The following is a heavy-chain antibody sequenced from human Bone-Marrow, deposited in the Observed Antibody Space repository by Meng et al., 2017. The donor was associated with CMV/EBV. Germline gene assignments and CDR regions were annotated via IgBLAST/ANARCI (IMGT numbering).Heavy chain of an antibody. CDR1: GFTFSSYS. CDR2: ISSSSSYI. Sequence: GESLKISCAASGFTFSSYSMNWVRQAPGKGLEWVSSISSSSSYIYYADSVKGRFTISRDNAKNSLYLQMNSLRAEDTAVYYCARDLSSGYDFWSGYYDYYYGMVVWGQGATVTGSS. J-gene: IGHJ6*01. CDR3: ARDLSSGYDFWSGYYDYYYGMVV. V-gene: IGHV3-21*04. D-gene: IGHD3-3*01.